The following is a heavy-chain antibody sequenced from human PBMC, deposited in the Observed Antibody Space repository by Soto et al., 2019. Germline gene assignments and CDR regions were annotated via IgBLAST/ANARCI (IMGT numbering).Heavy chain of an antibody. V-gene: IGHV3-53*04. J-gene: IGHJ4*02. CDR2: IYSGGST. Sequence: GGSLRLSCAASGFTVSSNYMSWVRQAPGKGLEWVSVIYSGGSTYYADSVKGRFTISRHNSKNTLYLQMNSLRAEDTAVYYCARGVEYSGSSHYFDYWGQGTLVTVSS. D-gene: IGHD3-10*01. CDR1: GFTVSSNY. CDR3: ARGVEYSGSSHYFDY.